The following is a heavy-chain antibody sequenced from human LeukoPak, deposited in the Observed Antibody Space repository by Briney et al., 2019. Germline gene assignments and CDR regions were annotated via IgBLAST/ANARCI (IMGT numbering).Heavy chain of an antibody. D-gene: IGHD2-15*01. CDR2: ISSSSSYI. V-gene: IGHV3-21*01. J-gene: IGHJ5*02. CDR1: GFTFSSYS. Sequence: GGSLRLCCAASGFTFSSYSMNWVRQAPGKGLEWVSSISSSSSYIYYADSVKGRFTISRDNAKNSLYLQMNSLRAEDTAVYYCARMDDIVVVVAATQYNWFDPWGQGTLVTVSS. CDR3: ARMDDIVVVVAATQYNWFDP.